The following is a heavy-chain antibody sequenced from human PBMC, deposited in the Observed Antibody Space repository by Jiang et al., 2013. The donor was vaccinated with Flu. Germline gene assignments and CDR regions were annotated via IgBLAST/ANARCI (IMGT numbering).Heavy chain of an antibody. CDR2: IYWESNRI. Sequence: LVQPGRSLRLSCAASGFRFNDAGSGFRFSDYAMHWVRQAPGKGLEWVSGIYWESNRIDYADSVKGRFTIYRDNAKNSLHLEMNSLRAEDTALYYCTKDLTPGGADVWGPGTTVTVSS. CDR1: GFRFNDAGSGFRFSDYA. V-gene: IGHV3-9*01. D-gene: IGHD1-26*01. CDR3: TKDLTPGGADV. J-gene: IGHJ6*02.